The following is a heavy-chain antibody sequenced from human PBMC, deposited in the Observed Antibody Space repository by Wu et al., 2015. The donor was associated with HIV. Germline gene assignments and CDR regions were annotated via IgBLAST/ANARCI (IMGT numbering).Heavy chain of an antibody. Sequence: QVQLLQSGAEVKKPGSSVKVSCKTSEGRFTSYAISWVRQAPGQGLEWMGRLIPMYGTANYAQKFQGRVTITADESTSTAYMDVSSLRSDDTAVYYCAGGGGRTSMDPFDFWGQGTLVTVSS. CDR1: EGRFTSYA. CDR2: LIPMYGTA. D-gene: IGHD5-18*01. J-gene: IGHJ4*02. CDR3: AGGGGRTSMDPFDF. V-gene: IGHV1-69*15.